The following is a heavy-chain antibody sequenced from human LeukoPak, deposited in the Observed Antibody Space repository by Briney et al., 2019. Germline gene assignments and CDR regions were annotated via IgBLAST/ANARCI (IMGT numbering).Heavy chain of an antibody. CDR2: ISAYNGNT. CDR1: RYTFTSYG. D-gene: IGHD3-22*01. Sequence: GASVKVSCKASRYTFTSYGISWVRQAPGQGLEWMGWISAYNGNTNYAQKLQGRVTMTTDTSTSTAYMELRSLRSDDTAVYYCARSGLYYYDSSGWVPFDYWGQGTLVTVSS. CDR3: ARSGLYYYDSSGWVPFDY. J-gene: IGHJ4*02. V-gene: IGHV1-18*01.